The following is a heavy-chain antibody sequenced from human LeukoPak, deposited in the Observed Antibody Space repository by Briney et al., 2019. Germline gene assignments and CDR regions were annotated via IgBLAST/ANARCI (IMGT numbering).Heavy chain of an antibody. CDR1: GYTFTGYY. CDR2: IIPIFGTA. Sequence: SVKVSCKASGYTFTGYYIHWVRQAPGQGLEWMGGIIPIFGTANYAQKFQGRVTITADESTSTAYMELSSLRSEDTAVYYCARDEEGRNWFDPWGQGTLVTVSS. V-gene: IGHV1-69*13. CDR3: ARDEEGRNWFDP. J-gene: IGHJ5*02. D-gene: IGHD3-10*01.